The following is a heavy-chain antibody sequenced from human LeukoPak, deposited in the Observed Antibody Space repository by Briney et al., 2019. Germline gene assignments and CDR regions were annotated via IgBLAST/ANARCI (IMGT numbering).Heavy chain of an antibody. Sequence: SETLSLTCPVSGGSISSYSWSWIRQPPGKGLEWIGCITNSGNTFYSPSLKSRVTISVDTSKTRFSLRLSSVTAADTAVYFCARHISGAATLDWGQGTLVTVSS. CDR3: ARHISGAATLD. J-gene: IGHJ4*02. CDR1: GGSISSYS. CDR2: ITNSGNT. D-gene: IGHD3-3*02. V-gene: IGHV4-59*08.